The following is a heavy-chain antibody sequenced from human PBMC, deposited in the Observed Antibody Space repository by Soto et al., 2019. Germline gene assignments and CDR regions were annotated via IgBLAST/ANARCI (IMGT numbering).Heavy chain of an antibody. D-gene: IGHD3-3*01. CDR3: AEDPNYDFWSGYSGSGWFDP. J-gene: IGHJ5*02. CDR1: GSTFSSYS. V-gene: IGHV3-21*01. CDR2: ISGSSSNM. Sequence: GGSLRLSCAASGSTFSSYSMNWVRQTPGKWLEWVSSISGSSSNMYYADSVKGRFTISRDNAKNSLYLQMNSLRAEDTAVYYCAEDPNYDFWSGYSGSGWFDPWGQGXLVTVHS.